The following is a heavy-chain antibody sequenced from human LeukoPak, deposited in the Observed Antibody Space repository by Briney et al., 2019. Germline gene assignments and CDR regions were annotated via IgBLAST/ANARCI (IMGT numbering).Heavy chain of an antibody. CDR3: TRPSYDSSVSGVVY. Sequence: GGSLRLSCATSGFTFSGSAIHWVRQASGKGLEWVGRIRSKANSYASTDVASVRGRFSISRDDSKNTAYLQMNSLKTEDTAVYYCTRPSYDSSVSGVVYWGQGTLVTVSS. V-gene: IGHV3-73*01. CDR2: IRSKANSYAS. CDR1: GFTFSGSA. J-gene: IGHJ4*02. D-gene: IGHD3-22*01.